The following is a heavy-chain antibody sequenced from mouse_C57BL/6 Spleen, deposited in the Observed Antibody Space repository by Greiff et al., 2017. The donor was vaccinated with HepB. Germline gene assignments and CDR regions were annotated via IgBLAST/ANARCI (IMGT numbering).Heavy chain of an antibody. D-gene: IGHD3-1*01. CDR2: ISNLAYSI. CDR1: GFTFSDYG. CDR3: ARRGLGFAY. Sequence: EVQLVESGGGLVQPGGSLKLSCAASGFTFSDYGMAWVRQAPRKGPEWVAFISNLAYSIYYADTVTGRFTISRENAKNTLYLEMSSLRSEDTAMYYCARRGLGFAYWGQGTLVTVSA. V-gene: IGHV5-15*01. J-gene: IGHJ3*01.